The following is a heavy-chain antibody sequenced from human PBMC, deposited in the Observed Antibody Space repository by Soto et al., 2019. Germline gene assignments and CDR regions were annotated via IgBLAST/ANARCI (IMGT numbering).Heavy chain of an antibody. V-gene: IGHV3-21*01. D-gene: IGHD3-10*01. J-gene: IGHJ4*02. CDR3: ARASVSGSYSALN. CDR1: GFTFTDYN. CDR2: IGSRTSYI. Sequence: PGGSLRLSCIVSGFTFTDYNMHWLRQAPGKGLEWVSSIGSRTSYIYHADSVKGRFTIYRDDANNSLYLQMKFLTAEDTAVYYCARASVSGSYSALNWGLGTLVTVSS.